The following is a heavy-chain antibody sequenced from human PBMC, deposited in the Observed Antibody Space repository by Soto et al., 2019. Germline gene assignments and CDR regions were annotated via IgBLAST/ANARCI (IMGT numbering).Heavy chain of an antibody. Sequence: EVQLLESGGGLVQPGGSLRLSCAASGFTFSSSVMSWVRKAPGKGLEWVSAISTSAERTHYADSVEGLFAISRDNTRDTLYLQMNSLRVEDTAVYYCAKEGYSSGKAGAFNIWGQGTTVTVSS. J-gene: IGHJ3*02. V-gene: IGHV3-23*01. CDR3: AKEGYSSGKAGAFNI. CDR2: ISTSAERT. D-gene: IGHD2-15*01. CDR1: GFTFSSSV.